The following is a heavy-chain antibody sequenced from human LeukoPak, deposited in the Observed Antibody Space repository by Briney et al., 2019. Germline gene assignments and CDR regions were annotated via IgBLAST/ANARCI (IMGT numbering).Heavy chain of an antibody. CDR1: GGSISSYY. CDR2: IYYSGST. V-gene: IGHV4-59*08. CDR3: ARRPRTTRAFDF. J-gene: IGHJ3*01. Sequence: SETLSLTCTVSGGSISSYYWSWIRQPPGKGLEWIGYIYYSGSTNYNPSLKSRVSISIDTSKNQFSPRLNSVTAADTAVYYCARRPRTTRAFDFWGQGTVVTVSS. D-gene: IGHD1-14*01.